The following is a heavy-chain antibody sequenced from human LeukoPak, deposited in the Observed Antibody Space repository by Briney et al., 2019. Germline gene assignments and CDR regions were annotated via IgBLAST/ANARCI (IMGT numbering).Heavy chain of an antibody. CDR3: ATFKIIVVVPAARHNWFDP. Sequence: GGSLRLSCEASGFTFGTYWMHWIRQAPGKGLVWVSAISGSGGSTYYADSVKGRFTISRDNSKNTLYLQMNSLRAEDTVVYYCATFKIIVVVPAARHNWFDPWGQGTLVTVSS. CDR1: GFTFGTYW. J-gene: IGHJ5*02. V-gene: IGHV3-23*01. D-gene: IGHD2-2*01. CDR2: ISGSGGST.